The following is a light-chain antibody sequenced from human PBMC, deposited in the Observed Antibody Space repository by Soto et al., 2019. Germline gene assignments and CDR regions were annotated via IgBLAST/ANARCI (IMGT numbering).Light chain of an antibody. J-gene: IGLJ3*02. CDR1: SSDVGRYND. V-gene: IGLV2-11*01. Sequence: QYALTQPRSVSGSPGQSVTISCTGTSSDVGRYNDVSWYQHHPGKAPKLMIYGVNERPSGVPDRFSGSKSGNTASRTISGLQAEDEAGYHCCAYAGSYILVFGGGTELTVL. CDR3: CAYAGSYILV. CDR2: GVN.